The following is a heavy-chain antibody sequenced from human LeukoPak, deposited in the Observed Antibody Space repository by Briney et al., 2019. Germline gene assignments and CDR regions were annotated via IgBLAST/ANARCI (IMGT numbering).Heavy chain of an antibody. Sequence: GGSLRLSCAASGFSFDDYGLTWVRQAPGKGLEWVSSISSSSSYIYYADSVKGRFTISRDNAKNSLYLQMNSLRAEDTAVYYCAREAYYDSSGDPGYGMDVWGQGTTVTVSS. CDR2: ISSSSSYI. CDR3: AREAYYDSSGDPGYGMDV. J-gene: IGHJ6*02. D-gene: IGHD3-22*01. CDR1: GFSFDDYG. V-gene: IGHV3-21*01.